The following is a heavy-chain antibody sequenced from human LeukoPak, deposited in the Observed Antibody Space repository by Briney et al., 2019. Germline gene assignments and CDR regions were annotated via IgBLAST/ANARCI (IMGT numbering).Heavy chain of an antibody. CDR1: GGSISSRSYY. V-gene: IGHV4-39*01. CDR3: ARASYRVPAAMRDSLGY. Sequence: SETLSLTCTVSGGSISSRSYYWGCLRQPPGKGLEWIASIFYSGSTYHNPSLKSRVTISVDTSKSQFSLKLSSVTAADTAVYYCARASYRVPAAMRDSLGYWGQGTLVTVSS. CDR2: IFYSGST. D-gene: IGHD2-2*01. J-gene: IGHJ4*02.